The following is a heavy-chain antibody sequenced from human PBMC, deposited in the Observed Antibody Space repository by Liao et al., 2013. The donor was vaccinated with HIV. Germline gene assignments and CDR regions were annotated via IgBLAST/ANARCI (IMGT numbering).Heavy chain of an antibody. Sequence: QVQLQESGPRLVKPSETLSLTCTVSGGSISSYYWSWIRQTPGKGLEWIGYIQDRGSPNYMPSLKRRVSISVDTFKNQFSLSLSSVTTADTAVYYCARVRYYYDNSAGGFGVWGQGTMVTVSS. CDR3: ARVRYYYDNSAGGFGV. D-gene: IGHD3-22*01. V-gene: IGHV4-59*01. CDR2: IQDRGSP. CDR1: GGSISSYY. J-gene: IGHJ3*01.